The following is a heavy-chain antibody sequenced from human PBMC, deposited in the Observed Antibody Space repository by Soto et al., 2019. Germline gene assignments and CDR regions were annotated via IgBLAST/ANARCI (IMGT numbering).Heavy chain of an antibody. D-gene: IGHD4-4*01. V-gene: IGHV4-59*01. CDR3: ARGDNGYSNVASGVGGFDY. CDR2: VYHTGST. CDR1: GASISSSY. J-gene: IGHJ4*02. Sequence: PSVTLSLTCTVSGASISSSYWSWIRQSPGKGLEWIGSVYHTGSTNYNPSLKSRVTISLDTPKSQFSLNLTSLTTADPAVYFCARGDNGYSNVASGVGGFDYWGQGSLVTVSS.